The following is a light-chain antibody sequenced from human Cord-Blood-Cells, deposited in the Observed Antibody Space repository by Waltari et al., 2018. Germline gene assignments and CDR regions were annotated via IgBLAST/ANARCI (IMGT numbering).Light chain of an antibody. Sequence: QAVLTQPSSLSASPGASASLTCTLRRGINVGTYRIYWYQQKPGSPPQYRLRYKSASDKPQGAGVPSRCSGSKDASANAGILLISGLQAEDEADYYCMIWHSSAYVFGTGTKVTVL. J-gene: IGLJ1*01. V-gene: IGLV5-45*03. CDR1: RGINVGTYR. CDR3: MIWHSSAYV. CDR2: YKSASDK.